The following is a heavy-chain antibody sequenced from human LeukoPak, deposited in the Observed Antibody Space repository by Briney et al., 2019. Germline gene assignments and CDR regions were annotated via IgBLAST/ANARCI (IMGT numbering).Heavy chain of an antibody. Sequence: GESLKISCKGSGYTFTTYWIAWVRQMPGKGLEWMGIIYPDDSDTRYSPSFQGQVTISADKSITIAYLQWGSLKASDTAMYYCARRATVTTNDAFDIWGQGTMVTVSS. V-gene: IGHV5-51*01. D-gene: IGHD4-17*01. CDR1: GYTFTTYW. CDR3: ARRATVTTNDAFDI. J-gene: IGHJ3*02. CDR2: IYPDDSDT.